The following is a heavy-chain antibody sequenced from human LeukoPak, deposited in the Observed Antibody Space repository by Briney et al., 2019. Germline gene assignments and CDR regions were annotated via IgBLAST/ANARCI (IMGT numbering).Heavy chain of an antibody. CDR2: ISYDGSNK. CDR3: AKDNLRGEAFDY. D-gene: IGHD3-10*01. CDR1: GFTFSSYG. J-gene: IGHJ4*02. V-gene: IGHV3-30*18. Sequence: GGSLRLSCAAPGFTFSSYGMHWVRQAPGKGLEWVAVISYDGSNKYYADSVKGRFTISRDNSKNTLYLQMNSLRAEDTAAYYCAKDNLRGEAFDYWGQGTLVTVSS.